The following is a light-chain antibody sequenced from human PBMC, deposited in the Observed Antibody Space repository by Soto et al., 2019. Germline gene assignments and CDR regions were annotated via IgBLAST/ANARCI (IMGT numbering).Light chain of an antibody. CDR2: EAS. CDR3: QQYSSYPYT. CDR1: QSFSSW. V-gene: IGKV1-5*01. Sequence: DIQMTQSPSTLSASVGDRVTITCRASQSFSSWLAWYQQKPGKTPKLLIYEASILESGVPSRFSGSGSGPEFTLTICSLEPDAFATYYCQQYSSYPYTYGKGTKREIK. J-gene: IGKJ2*01.